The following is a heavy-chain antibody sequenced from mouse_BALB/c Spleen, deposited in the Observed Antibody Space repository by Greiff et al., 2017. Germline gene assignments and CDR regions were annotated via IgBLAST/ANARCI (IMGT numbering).Heavy chain of an antibody. CDR2: ISSGGSYT. CDR1: GFTFSSYT. J-gene: IGHJ3*01. V-gene: IGHV5-6-4*01. Sequence: EVKVVESGGGLVKPGGSLKLSCAASGFTFSSYTMSWVRQTPEKRLEWVATISSGGSYTYYPDSVKGRFTISRDNAKNTLYLQMSSLKSEDTAMYYCTRDDYDGGAYAYWGQGTLVTVSA. CDR3: TRDDYDGGAYAY. D-gene: IGHD2-4*01.